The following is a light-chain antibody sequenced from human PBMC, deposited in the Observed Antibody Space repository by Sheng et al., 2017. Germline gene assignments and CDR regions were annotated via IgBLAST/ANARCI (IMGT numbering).Light chain of an antibody. J-gene: IGKJ1*01. CDR3: QQYGTSVWT. CDR2: GTS. CDR1: QSVSSSY. V-gene: IGKV3-20*01. Sequence: EIVLTQSPGTLSLSPGERVTLSCRASQSVSSSYLAWYQQKPGQAPRLLMYGTSSRAAGIPDRFRGSGSGTDFTLTISRLEPEDLAVYYCQQYGTSVWTFGQGTKVEIK.